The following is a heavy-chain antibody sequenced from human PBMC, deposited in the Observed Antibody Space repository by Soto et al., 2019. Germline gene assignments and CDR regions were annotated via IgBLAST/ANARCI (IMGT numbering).Heavy chain of an antibody. CDR1: GGSISSGGYS. CDR3: ATLGRDCSSTSCYPDPYYYGMDV. Sequence: SETLSLTCAVSGGSISSGGYSWSWIRQPPGKGLEWIGYIYHSGSTYYNPSLKSRVTISVDRSKNQFSLKLSSVTAAATAVYYCATLGRDCSSTSCYPDPYYYGMDVWGQGTTVTVSS. J-gene: IGHJ6*02. V-gene: IGHV4-30-2*01. D-gene: IGHD2-2*01. CDR2: IYHSGST.